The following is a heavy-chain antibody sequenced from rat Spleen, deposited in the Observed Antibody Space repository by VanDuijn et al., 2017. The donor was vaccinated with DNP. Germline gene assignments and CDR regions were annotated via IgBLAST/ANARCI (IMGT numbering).Heavy chain of an antibody. CDR1: GFTFSNSD. D-gene: IGHD1-2*01. Sequence: EVQLVESGGGLVQPGRSVKLSCAASGFTFSNSDMAWVRQAPTKGLEWVASISASGGYTYYRDFVKGRFTVSRDNAKSTLYLQMDSLRSEDTATYYCVRHEDSSSHIYGFAYWGQGTLVTVSS. CDR3: VRHEDSSSHIYGFAY. CDR2: ISASGGYT. J-gene: IGHJ3*01. V-gene: IGHV5-25*01.